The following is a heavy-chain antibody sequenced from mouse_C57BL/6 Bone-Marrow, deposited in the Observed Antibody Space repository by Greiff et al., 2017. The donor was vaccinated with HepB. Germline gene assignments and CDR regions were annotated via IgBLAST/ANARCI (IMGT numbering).Heavy chain of an antibody. Sequence: VQLQQSGAELVRPGASVKLSCKASGYTFTDYYINWVKQRPGQGLEWIARIYPGSGNTYYNEKFKGKATLTAEKSSSTAYMQLSSLTSEDSAVYFCARSGDYDEGYFDVWGTGTTVTVSS. CDR1: GYTFTDYY. CDR3: ARSGDYDEGYFDV. V-gene: IGHV1-76*01. D-gene: IGHD2-4*01. CDR2: IYPGSGNT. J-gene: IGHJ1*03.